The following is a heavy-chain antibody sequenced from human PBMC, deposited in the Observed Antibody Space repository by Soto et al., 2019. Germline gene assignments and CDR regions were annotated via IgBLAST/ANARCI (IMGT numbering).Heavy chain of an antibody. D-gene: IGHD5-18*01. CDR3: ARDSRGYGYGEGYYYYYGMDV. CDR1: GFTFSSYS. Sequence: GGSLRLSCAASGFTFSSYSMNWVRQAPGKGLEWVSSISSSSSYIYYADSVKGRFTISRDNAKNSLYLQMNSLRAEDTAVYYCARDSRGYGYGEGYYYYYGMDVWGQGTTVTVSS. V-gene: IGHV3-21*01. J-gene: IGHJ6*02. CDR2: ISSSSSYI.